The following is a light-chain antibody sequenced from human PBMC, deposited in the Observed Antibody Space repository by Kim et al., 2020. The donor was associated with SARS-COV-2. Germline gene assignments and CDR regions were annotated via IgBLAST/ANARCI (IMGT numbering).Light chain of an antibody. J-gene: IGLJ3*02. CDR1: SNNVGNQG. Sequence: QTATLTCPGNSNNVGNQGAAWLQQHQGHTPKLLSYTNNNRPSGISERLSASRSGDTASLTITGLQPEDEADYYCSAWDSSLSGWVFGGGTQLTVL. CDR2: TNN. V-gene: IGLV10-54*01. CDR3: SAWDSSLSGWV.